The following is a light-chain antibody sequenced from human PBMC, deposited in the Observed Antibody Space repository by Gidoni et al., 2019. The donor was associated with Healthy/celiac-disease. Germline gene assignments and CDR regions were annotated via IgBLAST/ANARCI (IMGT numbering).Light chain of an antibody. Sequence: EIGMTQSPATLSVSPGERATLSCRASQSVSSNLTLYQQKPGQAPRLLIYGAATRATAIPARFSGSGSGTEFTLTISSLQSEDFAVYYCQQYNNWPPMYTFGQGTKLEIK. CDR1: QSVSSN. V-gene: IGKV3-15*01. CDR2: GAA. J-gene: IGKJ2*01. CDR3: QQYNNWPPMYT.